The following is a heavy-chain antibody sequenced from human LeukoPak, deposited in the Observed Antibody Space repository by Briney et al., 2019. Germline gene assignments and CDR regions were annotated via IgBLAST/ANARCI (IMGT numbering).Heavy chain of an antibody. Sequence: GGSLRLSCAASGFTFSSYWMHWVRQAPGKGLVWVSHTNSDGSSTTYADSVKGRFTISRDNAKNTLYLQMNSLRAEDTAVYYCARGAGGAMWGQGTLVTVSS. V-gene: IGHV3-74*01. CDR3: ARGAGGAM. CDR1: GFTFSSYW. J-gene: IGHJ4*02. CDR2: TNSDGSST. D-gene: IGHD2-21*01.